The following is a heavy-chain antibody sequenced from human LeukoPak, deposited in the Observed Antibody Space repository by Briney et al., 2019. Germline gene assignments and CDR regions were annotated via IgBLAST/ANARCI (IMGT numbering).Heavy chain of an antibody. CDR2: ISSSSSYI. J-gene: IGHJ6*02. V-gene: IGHV3-21*01. Sequence: PGGSLRLSCAASGFTFSSYSMNWVRQAPGKGLEWVSSISSSSSYIYYADSVKGRFTISRDNAKNSLYLQMNSLRAEDTAVYYCARDGNTKGDYYYGMDVWGQGTTVTVSS. CDR3: ARDGNTKGDYYYGMDV. CDR1: GFTFSSYS. D-gene: IGHD1-7*01.